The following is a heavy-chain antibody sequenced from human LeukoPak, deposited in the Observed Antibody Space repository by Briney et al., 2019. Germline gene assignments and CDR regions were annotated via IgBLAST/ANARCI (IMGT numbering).Heavy chain of an antibody. CDR1: GGTFSSYA. CDR2: IIPILGIA. V-gene: IGHV1-69*04. CDR3: ARRDGYYDSSGLGN. Sequence: SVKVSCEASGGTFSSYAISWVRQAPGQGLEWMGRIIPILGIANYAQKFQGRVTITADKSTSTAYMELSSLRSEDTAVYYCARRDGYYDSSGLGNWGQGTLVTVSS. J-gene: IGHJ4*02. D-gene: IGHD3-22*01.